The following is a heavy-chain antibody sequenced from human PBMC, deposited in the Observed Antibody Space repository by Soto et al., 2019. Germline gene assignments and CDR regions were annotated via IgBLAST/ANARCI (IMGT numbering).Heavy chain of an antibody. D-gene: IGHD6-13*01. CDR2: ISGSGGST. V-gene: IGHV3-23*01. Sequence: PGGSLRLSCAASGFTFSSHAMTWVRQAPGKGLEWVSAISGSGGSTYYADSVKGRFTISRDNSKNTLFLQMNTLRAEDTAVYYCAKEGASSWYDWFDPWGQGTLVTVSS. CDR1: GFTFSSHA. CDR3: AKEGASSWYDWFDP. J-gene: IGHJ5*02.